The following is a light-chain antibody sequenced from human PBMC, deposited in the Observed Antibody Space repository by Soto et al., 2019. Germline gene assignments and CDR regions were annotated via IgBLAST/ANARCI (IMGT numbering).Light chain of an antibody. CDR2: DAS. CDR3: QQRRNWPVT. CDR1: QSIGAY. J-gene: IGKJ4*01. V-gene: IGKV3-11*01. Sequence: EIVLTQSPATLSLSPGEGATLSCRASQSIGAYLAWYQQKPGQPPRLVIFDASNRAAGVAARFSGSGSGTDFTLAISSLEPEDFAIYYCQQRRNWPVTFGGGTKVEI.